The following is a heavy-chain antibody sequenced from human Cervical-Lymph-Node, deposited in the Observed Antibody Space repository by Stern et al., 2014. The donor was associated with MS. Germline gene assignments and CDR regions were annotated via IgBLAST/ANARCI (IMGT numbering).Heavy chain of an antibody. V-gene: IGHV5-51*01. CDR3: ARQRYFDY. Sequence: EVQLVESGPEVKRPGESLKISCQASGYTFTSYWIGWVRQMPGKGLEWIAIIFPGDSDIAYSPSFQGQATFSAVKSSSTAYLQGNNLKASDTAIYYCARQRYFDYWGQGTLVTVSS. J-gene: IGHJ4*02. CDR1: GYTFTSYW. CDR2: IFPGDSDI.